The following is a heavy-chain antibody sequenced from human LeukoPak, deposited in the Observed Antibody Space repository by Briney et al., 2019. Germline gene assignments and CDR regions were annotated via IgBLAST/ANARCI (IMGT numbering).Heavy chain of an antibody. V-gene: IGHV4-38-2*02. D-gene: IGHD6-13*01. CDR3: ARDVVAAAGTWDY. Sequence: TSETLSLTCTVSGYSISSGYYRGWIRQPPGKGLEWIGSIYHSGSAYYNPSLKSRVTISVDTSKNQFSLKLSSVTAADTAVYYCARDVVAAAGTWDYWGQGTLVTVSS. CDR2: IYHSGSA. J-gene: IGHJ4*02. CDR1: GYSISSGYY.